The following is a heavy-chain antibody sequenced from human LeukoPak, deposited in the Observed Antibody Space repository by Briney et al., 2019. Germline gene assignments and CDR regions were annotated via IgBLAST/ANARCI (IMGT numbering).Heavy chain of an antibody. CDR3: AREVVSFTFGGVTPGAFDI. CDR2: IYSSGST. D-gene: IGHD3-16*01. CDR1: GGSISSGSYY. Sequence: SETLSLTCTVSGGSISSGSYYWSWIRQPAGKGLEWIGRIYSSGSTNYNPSLKSRVTISVDTSKSQFSLKLSSVTAADTAVYYCAREVVSFTFGGVTPGAFDIWGQGTMVTVSS. V-gene: IGHV4-61*02. J-gene: IGHJ3*02.